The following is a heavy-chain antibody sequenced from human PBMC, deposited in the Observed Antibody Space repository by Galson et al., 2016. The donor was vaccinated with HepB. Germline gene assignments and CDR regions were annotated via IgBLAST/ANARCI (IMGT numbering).Heavy chain of an antibody. CDR1: GFTGNGNY. D-gene: IGHD2-2*01. CDR3: ARAVRYQLLSDP. Sequence: SLRLSCAASGFTGNGNYMTWVRRAPGKGLEWVSVIKRGGPTYYADSVKGRFTFFGDASKNTLYLQMDSLGSEDTAIYYCARAVRYQLLSDPWGQGTLVTVSS. CDR2: IKRGGPT. V-gene: IGHV3-53*05. J-gene: IGHJ5*02.